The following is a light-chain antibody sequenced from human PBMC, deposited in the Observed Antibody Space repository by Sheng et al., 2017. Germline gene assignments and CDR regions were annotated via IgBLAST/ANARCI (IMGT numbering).Light chain of an antibody. J-gene: IGKJ1*01. Sequence: ETVLTQSPATLSLSPGERATLSCRASQSVSNYLAWYQQKPGQPPRLLIYGTSNRATGIPARFSGSGSGTDYSFTISSLEPEDFAVYFCQQRGNWPPSFGQGTKVE. V-gene: IGKV3-11*01. CDR2: GTS. CDR3: QQRGNWPPS. CDR1: QSVSNY.